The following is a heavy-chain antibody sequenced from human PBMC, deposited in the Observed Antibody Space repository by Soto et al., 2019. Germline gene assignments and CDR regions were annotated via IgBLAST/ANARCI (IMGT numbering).Heavy chain of an antibody. J-gene: IGHJ4*02. CDR3: ARDFYYYDSSGYTHLLDY. D-gene: IGHD3-22*01. CDR1: GGSISSGGYY. Sequence: TSETLSLTCTVSGGSISSGGYYWSWIRQHPGKGLEWIGYIYYSGSTYYNPSLKSRVTISVDTSKNQFSLKLSSVTAADTAVYYCARDFYYYDSSGYTHLLDYWGQGTLVTVSS. CDR2: IYYSGST. V-gene: IGHV4-31*03.